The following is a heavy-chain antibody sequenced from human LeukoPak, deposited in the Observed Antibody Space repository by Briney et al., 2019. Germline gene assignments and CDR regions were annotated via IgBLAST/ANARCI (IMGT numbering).Heavy chain of an antibody. V-gene: IGHV1-24*01. Sequence: ASVKVSCKVSGYTLTEFSMHWVRQAPGKGLEWMGGFDPGDGETIYAQKFQGRITMTEDTSTDTAYMELSSLRSEDTAVYYCATMDLWFGSLSYWGQGTLVTVSS. CDR1: GYTLTEFS. J-gene: IGHJ1*01. D-gene: IGHD3-10*01. CDR2: FDPGDGET. CDR3: ATMDLWFGSLSY.